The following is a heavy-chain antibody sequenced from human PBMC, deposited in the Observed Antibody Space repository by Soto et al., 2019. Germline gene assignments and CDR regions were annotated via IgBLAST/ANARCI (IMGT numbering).Heavy chain of an antibody. V-gene: IGHV3-9*01. D-gene: IGHD6-13*01. Sequence: EVQLVESGGGLVQPGRSLRLSCAASGFTFDDYAMHWVRQAPGKGLEWVSGISWNSGSIGYADSVKGRFTISRDNAKNSLYLQMNSLRAEDTALYYCAKDIAAAVPYYGMDVWGQGTTVTVSS. J-gene: IGHJ6*02. CDR3: AKDIAAAVPYYGMDV. CDR1: GFTFDDYA. CDR2: ISWNSGSI.